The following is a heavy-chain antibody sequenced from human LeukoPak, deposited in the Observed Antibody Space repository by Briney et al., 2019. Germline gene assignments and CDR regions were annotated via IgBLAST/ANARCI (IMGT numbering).Heavy chain of an antibody. CDR2: ISYDGSNK. J-gene: IGHJ4*02. D-gene: IGHD3-16*02. CDR3: AKVGVHMITFGGVIVDY. Sequence: GGSLRLSCAASGFTFSSYAMHWVRQAPGKGLEWVAVISYDGSNKYYADSVKGRFTISRDNSKNTLYLQMNSLRAEDTAVYYCAKVGVHMITFGGVIVDYWGQGTLVTVSS. CDR1: GFTFSSYA. V-gene: IGHV3-30-3*01.